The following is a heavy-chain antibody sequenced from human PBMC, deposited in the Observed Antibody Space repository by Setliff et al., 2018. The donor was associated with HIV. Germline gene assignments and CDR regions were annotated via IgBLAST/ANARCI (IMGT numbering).Heavy chain of an antibody. CDR1: GYSISSGYY. CDR3: AREMDGYSDY. J-gene: IGHJ4*02. V-gene: IGHV4-38-2*02. CDR2: IYHSGST. D-gene: IGHD5-18*01. Sequence: SETLSLTCAVSGYSISSGYYWGWIRQPPGKGLEWIGNIYHSGSTNYNPSLKSRVTISVDTSKNQFSLKLNSVTAADTAVYYCAREMDGYSDYWGQGTLVTVSS.